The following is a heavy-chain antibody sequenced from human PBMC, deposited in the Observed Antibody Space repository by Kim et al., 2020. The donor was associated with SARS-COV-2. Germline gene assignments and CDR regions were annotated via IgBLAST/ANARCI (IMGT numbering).Heavy chain of an antibody. D-gene: IGHD3-3*01. V-gene: IGHV4-38-2*02. CDR2: IFHSGRT. J-gene: IGHJ4*02. CDR1: GFSINSAYY. Sequence: SETLSLTCTVSGFSINSAYYWGWIRQPPGRGLEWIGSIFHSGRTDYSPSLKSRLTMSIDTSKNQVSLKVNSVTAMDTAVYYCARVRFLDFLAPIFDHWGQGALVTVSS. CDR3: ARVRFLDFLAPIFDH.